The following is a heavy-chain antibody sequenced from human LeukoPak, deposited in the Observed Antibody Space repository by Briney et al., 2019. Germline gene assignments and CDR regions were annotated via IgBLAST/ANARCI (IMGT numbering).Heavy chain of an antibody. J-gene: IGHJ4*02. CDR3: ARVVTIFGVVGH. V-gene: IGHV3-21*01. CDR2: ISRSSRHV. D-gene: IGHD3-3*01. CDR1: GFTFSDYS. Sequence: GGSLRLSCAASGFTFSDYSMNWVRQAPGRGLEWVSSISRSSRHVYYADSLEGRFTISRDDAKNTLYLQMNSLRVEDMAVYYCARVVTIFGVVGHWGQGTLVTVSS.